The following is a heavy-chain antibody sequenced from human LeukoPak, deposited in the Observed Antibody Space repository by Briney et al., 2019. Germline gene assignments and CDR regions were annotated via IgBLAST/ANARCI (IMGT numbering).Heavy chain of an antibody. Sequence: TLSLTCTVSGGSISSSSYYWSWIRQPAGKGLEWIGRIYTSGSTNYNPSLKSRVTMSVDTSKNQFSLKLSSVTAADTAVYYCASTLPSYYDSSGYYWAGFDYWGQGTLVTVSS. CDR1: GGSISSSSYY. CDR3: ASTLPSYYDSSGYYWAGFDY. D-gene: IGHD3-22*01. V-gene: IGHV4-61*02. CDR2: IYTSGST. J-gene: IGHJ4*02.